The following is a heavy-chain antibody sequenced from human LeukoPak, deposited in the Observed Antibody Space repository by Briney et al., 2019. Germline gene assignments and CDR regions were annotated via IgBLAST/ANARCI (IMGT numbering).Heavy chain of an antibody. J-gene: IGHJ6*02. D-gene: IGHD6-6*01. V-gene: IGHV5-51*01. CDR2: IYPGDSDT. CDR3: ARRGGFIAAPQYTYGMDV. CDR1: GYSFTSYW. Sequence: GESLKISCKGSGYSFTSYWIGWVRQMPGKGLEWMGIIYPGDSDTRYSPSFQGQVTISADKSISTAYLQWSSLKASDTAMYYCARRGGFIAAPQYTYGMDVWGQGTTVTVSS.